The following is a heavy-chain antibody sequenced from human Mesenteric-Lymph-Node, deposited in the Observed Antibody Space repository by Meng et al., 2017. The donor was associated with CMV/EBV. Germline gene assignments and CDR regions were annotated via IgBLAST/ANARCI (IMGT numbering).Heavy chain of an antibody. CDR2: VYNSMSA. CDR1: GGSFSGYY. V-gene: IGHV4-34*09. Sequence: SETLSLTCAVYGGSFSGYYWSWIRQPPGKGLEWIGYVYNSMSALYKPSLKSRVTISVDTSKNQFSLKLTSVSAADTAMYYCAREDALTPEGFDIWGQGTMVTVSS. J-gene: IGHJ3*02. CDR3: AREDALTPEGFDI. D-gene: IGHD1-14*01.